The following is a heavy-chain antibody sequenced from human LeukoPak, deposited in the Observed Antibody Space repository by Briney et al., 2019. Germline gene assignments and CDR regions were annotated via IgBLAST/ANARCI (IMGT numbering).Heavy chain of an antibody. D-gene: IGHD3-10*01. CDR1: GGSFGGYY. V-gene: IGHV4-34*01. J-gene: IGHJ4*02. Sequence: SETLSLTCAVYGGSFGGYYWSWIRQPPGKGLEWIGEINHSGSTDYNPSLKSRVTISVDTSKNQFSLKLSSVTAADTAVYYCARRGRNYYGSGSYFYYFDYWGQGTLVTVSS. CDR3: ARRGRNYYGSGSYFYYFDY. CDR2: INHSGST.